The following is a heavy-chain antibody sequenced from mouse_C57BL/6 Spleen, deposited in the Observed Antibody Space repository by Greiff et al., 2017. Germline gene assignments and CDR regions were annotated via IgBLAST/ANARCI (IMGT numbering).Heavy chain of an antibody. CDR1: GYTFTDSN. CDR2: INPNNGGT. CDR3: AGIYYDYDSAMDY. V-gene: IGHV1-22*01. Sequence: EVQLQQSGPELVKPGASVKMSCKASGYTFTDSNMHWVKQSHGKSLEWIGYINPNNGGTSYNQKFKGKATLTVNKSSSTAYMELRSLTSEDSAVYYCAGIYYDYDSAMDYWGQGTSVTVSS. D-gene: IGHD2-4*01. J-gene: IGHJ4*01.